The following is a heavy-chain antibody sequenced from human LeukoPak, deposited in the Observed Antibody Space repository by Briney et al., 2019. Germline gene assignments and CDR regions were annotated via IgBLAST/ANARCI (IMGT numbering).Heavy chain of an antibody. D-gene: IGHD6-19*01. CDR2: ISYDGSNK. CDR1: GFTFSSYG. J-gene: IGHJ3*02. Sequence: PGGSLRLSCAASGFTFSSYGMHWVRQAPGKGLEWVAVISYDGSNKYYADSVKGRFTISRDNSKNTLYLQMNSLRAEDTAVYYCAREVIAVAAFDIWGQGTMVTVSS. V-gene: IGHV3-30*03. CDR3: AREVIAVAAFDI.